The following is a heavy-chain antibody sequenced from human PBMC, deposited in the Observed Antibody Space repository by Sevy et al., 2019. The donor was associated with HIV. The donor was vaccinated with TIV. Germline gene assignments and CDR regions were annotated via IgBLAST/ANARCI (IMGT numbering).Heavy chain of an antibody. CDR1: GFTFSSYA. D-gene: IGHD1-26*01. CDR3: AKTLVGAPTGGFQH. CDR2: ISGSGGST. J-gene: IGHJ1*01. Sequence: GGSLRLSCAASGFTFSSYAMSWVRQAPGKGLEWVSAISGSGGSTYYADSVKGRLTITRDNSKNTLYLQMNSLRAEDRAVYYCAKTLVGAPTGGFQHWGQGTLVTVSS. V-gene: IGHV3-23*01.